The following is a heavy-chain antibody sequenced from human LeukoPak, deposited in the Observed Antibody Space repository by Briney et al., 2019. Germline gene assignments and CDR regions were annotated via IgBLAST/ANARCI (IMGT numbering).Heavy chain of an antibody. CDR2: IDTDSGDT. Sequence: GASVKVSCKASGYTFTGYDLHWVRQAPGHGLEWMGRIDTDSGDTNYGQKFQGRITMTRDTSITSVYMEVSRLTSDDTAVYYCARERLSAAGRGGWGPGTLVTVS. V-gene: IGHV1-2*06. J-gene: IGHJ4*02. CDR3: ARERLSAAGRGG. CDR1: GYTFTGYD. D-gene: IGHD6-13*01.